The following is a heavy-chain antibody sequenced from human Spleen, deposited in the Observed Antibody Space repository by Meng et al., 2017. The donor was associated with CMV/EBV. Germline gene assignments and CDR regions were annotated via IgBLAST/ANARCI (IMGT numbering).Heavy chain of an antibody. CDR1: GYTFL. J-gene: IGHJ5*02. CDR2: FNFQTGRT. Sequence: KVSCRASGYTFLHWVRQAPGQGLGWVGWFNFQTGRTDYAQKFEARVTMTGDTSISTAYMELTRLRLDDTAVYYCAGGVTGWNKNWFDPWGRGTLVTVSS. D-gene: IGHD1/OR15-1a*01. V-gene: IGHV1-2*02. CDR3: AGGVTGWNKNWFDP.